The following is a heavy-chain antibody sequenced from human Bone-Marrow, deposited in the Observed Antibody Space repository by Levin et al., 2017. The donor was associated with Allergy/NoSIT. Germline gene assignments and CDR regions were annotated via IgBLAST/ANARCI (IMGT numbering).Heavy chain of an antibody. V-gene: IGHV3-49*04. Sequence: GGSLRLSCTASGFTFGDYAMSWVRQAPGKGLEWVGFIRSNAYGGTTEYAASVKGRFTISRDDSKSIAYLQMNSLKTEDTAVYYCTGEMAVAGAQPDYWGQGTLVTVSS. CDR3: TGEMAVAGAQPDY. CDR2: IRSNAYGGTT. D-gene: IGHD6-19*01. CDR1: GFTFGDYA. J-gene: IGHJ4*02.